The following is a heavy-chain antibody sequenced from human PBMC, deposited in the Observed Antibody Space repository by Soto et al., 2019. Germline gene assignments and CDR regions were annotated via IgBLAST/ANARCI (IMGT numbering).Heavy chain of an antibody. Sequence: QVQLVQSGAEVKKPGASVKVSCKASGYSFSSYGVTWVRQAPGQGLEWMGLISVYKGDTNYAQNFQDRVTMTTDTSTKPAYMDLRSLRFDDTAVYYCASTQGSGYCSSASCRNGMDVWGQGTTVTVSS. V-gene: IGHV1-18*01. CDR1: GYSFSSYG. CDR3: ASTQGSGYCSSASCRNGMDV. J-gene: IGHJ6*02. D-gene: IGHD2-2*01. CDR2: ISVYKGDT.